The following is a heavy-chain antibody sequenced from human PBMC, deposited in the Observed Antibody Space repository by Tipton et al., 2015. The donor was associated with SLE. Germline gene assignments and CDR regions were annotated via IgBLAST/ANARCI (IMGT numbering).Heavy chain of an antibody. CDR1: GDSISSRSYY. Sequence: TLSLTCSVSGDSISSRSYYWGWIRQPPGKGLEWIGTVYYSGTTYYSPSLKSRVTISIDTSKNQFSLKLSSVTAADTAIYYCARDYYHSVGDAFDIWDQGTMVTVSS. D-gene: IGHD3-10*01. CDR2: VYYSGTT. J-gene: IGHJ3*02. CDR3: ARDYYHSVGDAFDI. V-gene: IGHV4-39*01.